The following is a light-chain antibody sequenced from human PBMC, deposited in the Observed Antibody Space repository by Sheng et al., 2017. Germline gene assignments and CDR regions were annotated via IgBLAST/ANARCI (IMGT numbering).Light chain of an antibody. Sequence: DIQMTQSPSSLSASIGDRVTITCRASQSIRSYLNWYRQKPGKAPDLLIYAASTLKYDESTLVSGVPSRFSGSGSGTHFTLTISSLQPEDFATYYCQQSYSPLGTFGQGTKVEIK. J-gene: IGKJ1*01. V-gene: IGKV1-39*01. CDR2: AASTLKYDES. CDR1: QSIRSY. CDR3: QQSYSPLGT.